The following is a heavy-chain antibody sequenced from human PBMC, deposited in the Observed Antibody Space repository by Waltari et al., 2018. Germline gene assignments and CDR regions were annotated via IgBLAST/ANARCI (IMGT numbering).Heavy chain of an antibody. J-gene: IGHJ4*02. CDR2: IYHGGST. Sequence: QVQLQESGPGLVKPSETLSLTCAVSGYSISSGYYWGWIRQPPGKGLEWIGSIYHGGSTYYNPSLKSRVTISVDTSKNQFSLKLSSVTAADTAVYYCAGHSSAVAGTLGWGQGTLVTVSS. V-gene: IGHV4-38-2*01. CDR1: GYSISSGYY. D-gene: IGHD6-19*01. CDR3: AGHSSAVAGTLG.